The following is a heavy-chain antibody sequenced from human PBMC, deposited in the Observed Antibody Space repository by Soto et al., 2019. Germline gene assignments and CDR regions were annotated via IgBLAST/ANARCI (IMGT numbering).Heavy chain of an antibody. CDR1: GFTFSSYW. Sequence: EVQLVESGGGLVQPGGSLRLSCAASGFTFSSYWMHWVRQAPGKGLVWVSRINSDGSSTSYADSVKGRFTISRDNAKNTLYLQMNSLRAADTAVYYCARAPSGIAARPQDYWGQGTLVTVSS. CDR3: ARAPSGIAARPQDY. CDR2: INSDGSST. J-gene: IGHJ4*02. D-gene: IGHD6-6*01. V-gene: IGHV3-74*01.